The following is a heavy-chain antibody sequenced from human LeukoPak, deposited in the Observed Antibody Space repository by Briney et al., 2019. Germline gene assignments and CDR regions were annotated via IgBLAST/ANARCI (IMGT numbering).Heavy chain of an antibody. Sequence: ASVKVSCKASGGTFSRYTISWVRQAPGQGLEWMGGIIPMFGRANYAQKFQGRLTITADESSTTAYMELSGLRSEDTAVYYCATDASIYDSRGYYYLWWGQWTLVTVSS. CDR1: GGTFSRYT. V-gene: IGHV1-69*13. CDR2: IIPMFGRA. J-gene: IGHJ1*01. CDR3: ATDASIYDSRGYYYLW. D-gene: IGHD3-22*01.